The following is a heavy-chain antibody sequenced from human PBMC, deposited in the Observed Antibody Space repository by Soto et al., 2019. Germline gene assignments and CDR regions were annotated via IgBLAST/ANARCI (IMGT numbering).Heavy chain of an antibody. D-gene: IGHD5-12*01. CDR3: ARLGRWLQALDS. Sequence: PSETLSLTCAVSGGSISSSNWWSWVRQPPGKGLEWIGEIYHSGSTNYDPSLKSRVTISVDKSKNQFSLKLSSVTAADTAVYYCARLGRWLQALDSWGQGTLVTVSS. J-gene: IGHJ5*01. CDR1: GGSISSSNW. CDR2: IYHSGST. V-gene: IGHV4-4*02.